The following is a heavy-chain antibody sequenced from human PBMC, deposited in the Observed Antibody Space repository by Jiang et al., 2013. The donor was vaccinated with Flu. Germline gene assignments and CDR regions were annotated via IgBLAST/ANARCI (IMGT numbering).Heavy chain of an antibody. Sequence: CGAEVKKPGSSVKVSCKASGGTFSSYAISWVRQAPGQGLEWMGGIIPIFGTANYAQKFQGRVTITADKSTSTAYMELSSLRSEDTAVYYCARGYCSGGSCYGANHYVRMDVVGPRDHG. D-gene: IGHD2-15*01. CDR1: GGTFSSYA. J-gene: IGHJ6*02. V-gene: IGHV1-69*06. CDR3: ARGYCSGGSCYGANHYVRMDV. CDR2: IIPIFGTA.